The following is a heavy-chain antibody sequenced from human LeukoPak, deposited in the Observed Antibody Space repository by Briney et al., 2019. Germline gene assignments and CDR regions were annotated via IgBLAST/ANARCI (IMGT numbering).Heavy chain of an antibody. CDR2: ISGSGGST. V-gene: IGHV3-23*01. CDR3: AKSIVVVIAMYDAFDI. D-gene: IGHD2-21*01. CDR1: GFTFSSYA. J-gene: IGHJ3*02. Sequence: PGRSLRLSCAASGFTFSSYAMSWVRQAPGKGLEWVSAISGSGGSTYYADSVKGRFTISRDNSKNTLYLQMNSLRAEDTAVYYCAKSIVVVIAMYDAFDIWGQGTMVTVSS.